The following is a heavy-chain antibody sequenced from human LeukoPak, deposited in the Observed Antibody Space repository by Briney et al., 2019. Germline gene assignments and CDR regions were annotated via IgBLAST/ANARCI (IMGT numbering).Heavy chain of an antibody. D-gene: IGHD1-26*01. Sequence: AGGSLRLSCAASGFTFSTYAMSWVRQAPGKGLEWVSAVRGSGSDTYYANSVKGRFTISRDNSKNTLYLQMNSLRTEDTAVYYCAKERATTTTFDYWGQGTLITVSS. CDR1: GFTFSTYA. CDR2: VRGSGSDT. V-gene: IGHV3-23*01. CDR3: AKERATTTTFDY. J-gene: IGHJ4*02.